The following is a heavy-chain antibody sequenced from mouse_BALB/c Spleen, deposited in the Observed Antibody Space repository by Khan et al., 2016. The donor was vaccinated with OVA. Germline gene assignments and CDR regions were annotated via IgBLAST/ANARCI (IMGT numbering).Heavy chain of an antibody. D-gene: IGHD2-14*01. CDR2: INTHSGVP. J-gene: IGHJ4*01. CDR1: GYTFTTAG. CDR3: ARGGSAYYRNDGGAREY. V-gene: IGHV9-4*02. Sequence: QIQLVQSGPELKKPGETVRISCKASGYTFTTAGIQWVQKMPGKGLKWIGWINTHSGVPKYAEDFKGRFAFSLEISISTAYLQITTLKNEDTSTYFWARGGSAYYRNDGGAREYWGQGTSVTVSS.